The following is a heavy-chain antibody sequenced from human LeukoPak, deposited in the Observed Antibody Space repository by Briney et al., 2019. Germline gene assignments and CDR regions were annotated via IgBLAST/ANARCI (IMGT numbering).Heavy chain of an antibody. Sequence: SETLSPTCTVSGGPISGYYWSWIRQPAGKGLEWIGRFSTRGIINYNPSLKSRVTMSVDTSKNHFSLKLRSVTAADTAVYYCARDLDGDSFYFDNWGQGTLVTVSS. CDR1: GGPISGYY. CDR2: FSTRGII. V-gene: IGHV4-4*07. J-gene: IGHJ4*02. D-gene: IGHD7-27*01. CDR3: ARDLDGDSFYFDN.